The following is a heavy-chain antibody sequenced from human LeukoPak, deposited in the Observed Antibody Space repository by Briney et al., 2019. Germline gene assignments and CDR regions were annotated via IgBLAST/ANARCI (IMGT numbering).Heavy chain of an antibody. Sequence: GGSLRLSCAASGFTFDDYTMHWVRQAPGKGLEWVSLISWDGGSTYYADSVKGRFTFSRDNSKNSLYLQMNSLRTEDTALYYCAKAGYCSSTSCFTYYYYYMDVWGKGTTVTVSS. CDR3: AKAGYCSSTSCFTYYYYYMDV. CDR2: ISWDGGST. D-gene: IGHD2-2*01. J-gene: IGHJ6*03. V-gene: IGHV3-43*01. CDR1: GFTFDDYT.